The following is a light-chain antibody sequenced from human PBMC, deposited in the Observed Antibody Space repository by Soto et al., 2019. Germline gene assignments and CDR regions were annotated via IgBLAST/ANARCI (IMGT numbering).Light chain of an antibody. CDR2: DTS. J-gene: IGKJ2*01. V-gene: IGKV3-20*01. CDR1: QSVSSSY. Sequence: EIVLTQSPGTLSLSPGERATLSCRASQSVSSSYLGWFQQRPGQAPSLLIYDTSNRATGIPDRFSGSGSGTDFTLTISRLEPEDFAVYYCQQYSGPPYTLGQGTKLQIK. CDR3: QQYSGPPYT.